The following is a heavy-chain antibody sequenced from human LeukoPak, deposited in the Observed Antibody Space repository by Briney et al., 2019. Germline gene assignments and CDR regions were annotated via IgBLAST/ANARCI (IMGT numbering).Heavy chain of an antibody. J-gene: IGHJ1*01. CDR2: IYYSGST. V-gene: IGHV4-39*01. CDR1: GGSISSSSYY. Sequence: SETLSLTCTVSGGSISSSSYYWGWIRQPPGKGLEWFGSIYYSGSTYYNPSLKSRVTISVDTSKNQFSLKLSSVTAADTAVYYCARQEIRYFQHWGQGTLVTVSS. CDR3: ARQEIRYFQH. D-gene: IGHD5-24*01.